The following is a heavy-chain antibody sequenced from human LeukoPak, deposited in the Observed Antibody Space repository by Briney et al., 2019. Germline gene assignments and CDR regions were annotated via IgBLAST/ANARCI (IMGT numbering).Heavy chain of an antibody. CDR1: GFTFSSCW. V-gene: IGHV3-7*01. CDR2: IKQDGSEK. CDR3: ARGYRSGWYAGYNWFDP. D-gene: IGHD6-19*01. Sequence: GGSLRLSCAASGFTFSSCWMSWVRQAPGKGLEWVANIKQDGSEKYYVDSVKGRFTISRDNAKNSLYLQMNSLRAEDTAVYYCARGYRSGWYAGYNWFDPWGQGTLVTVSS. J-gene: IGHJ5*02.